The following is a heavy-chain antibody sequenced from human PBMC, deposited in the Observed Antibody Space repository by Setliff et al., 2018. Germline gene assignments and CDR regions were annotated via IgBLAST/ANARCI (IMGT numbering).Heavy chain of an antibody. D-gene: IGHD5-12*01. Sequence: PGGSLRLSCAASGFTFSTYTMNWVRLAPGKGLEWVSYISSGGGIIYYADSVKGRFTISRDNAKNSLYLQMNSLRAEDTAVYYCARDLYGGYYFDYWGQGTLVTVSS. CDR3: ARDLYGGYYFDY. CDR2: ISSGGGII. J-gene: IGHJ4*02. V-gene: IGHV3-48*01. CDR1: GFTFSTYT.